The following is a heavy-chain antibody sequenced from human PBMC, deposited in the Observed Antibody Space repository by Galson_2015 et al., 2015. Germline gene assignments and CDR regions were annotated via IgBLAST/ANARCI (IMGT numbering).Heavy chain of an antibody. CDR1: GFTFSSYS. Sequence: SLRLSCAASGFTFSSYSMNWVRQAPGKGLEWVSSISSSSSYIYYADSVKGRFTISRDNAKNSLYLQMNSLRAEDTAVYYCARGEVGATFFDYWGQGTLVTVSS. CDR2: ISSSSSYI. J-gene: IGHJ4*02. V-gene: IGHV3-21*01. D-gene: IGHD1-26*01. CDR3: ARGEVGATFFDY.